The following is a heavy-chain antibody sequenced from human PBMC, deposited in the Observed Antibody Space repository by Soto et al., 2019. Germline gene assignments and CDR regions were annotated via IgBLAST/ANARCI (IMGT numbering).Heavy chain of an antibody. CDR3: ARDPGVGTAMSPGGY. D-gene: IGHD5-18*01. V-gene: IGHV1-18*01. CDR2: ISAYNGNT. Sequence: ASVKVSCKASGYTFTSYGISWVRQAPGQGLEWMGWISAYNGNTNYAQKLQGRVTMTTDTSTSTAYMELSSLRSEDTAVYYCARDPGVGTAMSPGGYWGQGTLVTVSS. J-gene: IGHJ4*02. CDR1: GYTFTSYG.